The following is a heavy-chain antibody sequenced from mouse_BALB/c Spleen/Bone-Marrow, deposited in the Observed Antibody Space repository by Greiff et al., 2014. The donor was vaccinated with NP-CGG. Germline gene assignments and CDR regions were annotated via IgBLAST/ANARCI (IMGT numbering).Heavy chain of an antibody. Sequence: VQLQQSGAELVKPGASAKLSCTASGFNIKDTYMHWVKQRPEQGLEWIGRIDPANGNTKYDPKFQGKATITADTSSNTAYLQLSSLTSEDTAVYYCAYGSSCDYFDYWGQGTTLTVSS. V-gene: IGHV14-3*02. CDR1: GFNIKDTY. D-gene: IGHD1-1*01. J-gene: IGHJ2*01. CDR2: IDPANGNT. CDR3: AYGSSCDYFDY.